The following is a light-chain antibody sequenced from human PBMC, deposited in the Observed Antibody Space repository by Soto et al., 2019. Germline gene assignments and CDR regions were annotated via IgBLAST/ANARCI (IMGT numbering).Light chain of an antibody. J-gene: IGKJ4*02. Sequence: EIVLTQSPATLSLSLWERATLSCRASQSLSKSLVWYQQKPGQAPRLLIDGSSNRATGIPARFSGSGSGTDFTLTISSLEPEDFAVYFCQQRSSWPLTFGGGTKVDIK. V-gene: IGKV3-11*01. CDR3: QQRSSWPLT. CDR1: QSLSKS. CDR2: GSS.